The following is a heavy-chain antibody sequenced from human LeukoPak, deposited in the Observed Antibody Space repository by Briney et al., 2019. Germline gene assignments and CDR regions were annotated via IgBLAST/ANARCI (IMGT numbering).Heavy chain of an antibody. CDR3: ARVRRFFGGFDY. CDR2: INPNSGGT. Sequence: ASVKVSCKASGYTFTGYYMHWVRQAPGQGLEWMGWINPNSGGTNYAQKFQGRVTMTRDTSISTAYMEPSRLRSDDTAVYYCARVRRFFGGFDYWGQGTLVTVSS. D-gene: IGHD3-3*01. J-gene: IGHJ4*02. V-gene: IGHV1-2*02. CDR1: GYTFTGYY.